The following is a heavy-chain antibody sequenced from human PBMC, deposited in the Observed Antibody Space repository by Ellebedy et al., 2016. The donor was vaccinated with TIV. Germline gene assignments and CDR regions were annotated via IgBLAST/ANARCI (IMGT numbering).Heavy chain of an antibody. V-gene: IGHV4-59*01. J-gene: IGHJ4*02. CDR3: AGSTSCYASEGGGCYFDY. CDR2: IYYSGST. Sequence: SETLSLXCNVSGASIRSYYWSWIRQTPGKGLEWIGYIYYSGSTNYNPTLNSRVTISVDTSKIQVSLKLNSVTAADTAVYFCAGSTSCYASEGGGCYFDYWGQGTLVTVSS. CDR1: GASIRSYY. D-gene: IGHD2-2*01.